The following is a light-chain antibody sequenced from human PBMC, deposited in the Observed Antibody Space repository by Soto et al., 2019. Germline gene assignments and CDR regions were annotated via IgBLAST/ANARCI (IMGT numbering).Light chain of an antibody. J-gene: IGLJ2*01. CDR2: TVR. CDR3: SSYTSTNTRL. V-gene: IGLV2-14*01. Sequence: QSVLTQPASVSGSPGQSITISCTGTTSDVGGYNYVSWYQYHPGKAPKLMIYTVRKRPAGVSNRFSGSKSGNTASLTSAGRQAEDEAEEYGSSYTSTNTRLFGGGTKVTVL. CDR1: TSDVGGYNY.